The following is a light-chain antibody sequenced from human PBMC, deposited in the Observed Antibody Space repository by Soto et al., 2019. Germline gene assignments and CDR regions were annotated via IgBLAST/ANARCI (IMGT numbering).Light chain of an antibody. Sequence: QSALTQPPSASGSPGQSVTISCTGTSSDVGAYKYVSWYQQYPGKAPKLMIYEVTKRPSRVPDRFSGSKSVNTASLTVSGLQAEDEADYYCTSYVGNDIWVFGGGTKLTVL. J-gene: IGLJ2*01. CDR3: TSYVGNDIWV. CDR1: SSDVGAYKY. V-gene: IGLV2-8*01. CDR2: EVT.